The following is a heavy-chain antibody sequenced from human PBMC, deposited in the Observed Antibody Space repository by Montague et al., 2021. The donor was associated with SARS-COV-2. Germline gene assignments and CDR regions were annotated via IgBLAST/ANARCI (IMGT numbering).Heavy chain of an antibody. CDR2: IWYDGSNK. V-gene: IGHV3-33*01. Sequence: SLRLSCAASGLTFSSYGMHWVRQAPGKGLEWVVVIWYDGSNKYYADSVKGRFTISRDNSKNTLYLQMNSLRAEDTAVYYCAREGKVGATTGLDYWGQGTLVTVSS. CDR1: GLTFSSYG. J-gene: IGHJ4*02. CDR3: AREGKVGATTGLDY. D-gene: IGHD1-26*01.